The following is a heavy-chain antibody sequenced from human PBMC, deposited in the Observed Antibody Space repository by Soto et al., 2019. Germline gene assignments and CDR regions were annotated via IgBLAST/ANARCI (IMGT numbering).Heavy chain of an antibody. CDR1: GFTFSGSA. CDR2: IRSKANSYAT. V-gene: IGHV3-73*01. Sequence: GGSVRLSCAASGFTFSGSAMHWVRQASGKGLEWVGRIRSKANSYATAYAASVKGRFTISRDDSKNTAYLQMNSLKTEDTAVYYCTSAGYSWNYWGQGTLVTVSS. J-gene: IGHJ4*02. D-gene: IGHD5-18*01. CDR3: TSAGYSWNY.